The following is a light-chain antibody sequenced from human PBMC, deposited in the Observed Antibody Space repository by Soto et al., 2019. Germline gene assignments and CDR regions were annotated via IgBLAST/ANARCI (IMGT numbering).Light chain of an antibody. CDR3: TSYAGGYTLI. J-gene: IGLJ2*01. V-gene: IGLV2-14*01. Sequence: QSVLTQPASVSGPPGQSITISCTGTSSDVGAYNYVSWYQHHPGKAPRLVIYDVTNRPSGISDRFSGSKSGNTASLTISGLLAEDEADYYCTSYAGGYTLIFGGGTKLTVL. CDR1: SSDVGAYNY. CDR2: DVT.